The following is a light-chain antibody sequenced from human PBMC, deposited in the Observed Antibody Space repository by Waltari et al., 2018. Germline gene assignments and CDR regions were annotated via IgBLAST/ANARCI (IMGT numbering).Light chain of an antibody. CDR2: AAS. Sequence: LTQSPSSFPASTGDRVNITFRANQTISCHQPWSQLTPGKGPNLLIYAASTLQSVVPSRFSGSGCRTDFTLTVSCLQSEEFATMCCQQYCTYPWTFGQGSKVEVK. V-gene: IGKV1-8*01. CDR3: QQYCTYPWT. J-gene: IGKJ1*01. CDR1: QTISCH.